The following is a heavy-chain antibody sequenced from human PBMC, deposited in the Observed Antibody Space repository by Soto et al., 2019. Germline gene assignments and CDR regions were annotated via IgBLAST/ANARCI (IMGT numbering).Heavy chain of an antibody. D-gene: IGHD2-15*01. CDR3: XXRXXXFVIPNAWFDP. CDR2: IFSNDDK. J-gene: IGHJ5*02. V-gene: IGHV2-26*01. Sequence: QXXLKXSGPXLVKPXETLTLTCTVSGLSLSNAXXGVXXXXXXXGKALEWLAHIFSNDDKSYSTSLKTRLSISKDTSKSQVXFTMTXXGPVXXATXXXXXRXXXFVIPNAWFDPWGQGTLVTVSS. CDR1: GLSLSNAXXG.